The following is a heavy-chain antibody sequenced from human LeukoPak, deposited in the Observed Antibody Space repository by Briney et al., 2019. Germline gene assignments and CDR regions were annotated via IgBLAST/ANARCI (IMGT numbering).Heavy chain of an antibody. V-gene: IGHV4-59*01. D-gene: IGHD6-19*01. CDR2: IYYSGST. J-gene: IGHJ4*02. CDR3: ARSGYSSGWYDY. CDR1: GGSISSYY. Sequence: PSEALSLTCTVSGGSISSYYWSWIRQPPGKGLEWIGYIYYSGSTNYNPSLKSRVTISVVTSKNQFSLKLSSVTAADTAVYYCARSGYSSGWYDYWGQGTLVTVSS.